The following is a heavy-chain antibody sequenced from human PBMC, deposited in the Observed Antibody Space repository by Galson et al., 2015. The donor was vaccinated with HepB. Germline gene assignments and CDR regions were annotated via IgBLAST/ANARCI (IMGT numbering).Heavy chain of an antibody. CDR3: VGVVVTAILDPDAFDI. CDR1: GYSFTSYW. J-gene: IGHJ3*02. D-gene: IGHD2-21*02. CDR2: IDPSDSYT. V-gene: IGHV5-10-1*01. Sequence: QSGAEVKKPGESLRISCKGSGYSFTSYWISWVRQMPGKGLEWMGRIDPSDSYTNYSPSFQGHVTISADKSISTAYLQWSSLKASDTAMYYCVGVVVTAILDPDAFDIWGQGTMVTVSS.